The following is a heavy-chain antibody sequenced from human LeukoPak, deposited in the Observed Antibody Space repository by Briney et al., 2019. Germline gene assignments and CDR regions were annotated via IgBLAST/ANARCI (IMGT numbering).Heavy chain of an antibody. Sequence: GGSLRLSCAASGFSFSSFSMDWVRQAPGKGLEWISYISSSGPTIYYADSVKGRFTISRDNAKNSVFLRMNSLRAEDTAVYYCARLHGAYPFDYWGQGTLVTVSS. D-gene: IGHD4/OR15-4a*01. J-gene: IGHJ4*02. CDR1: GFSFSSFS. CDR3: ARLHGAYPFDY. CDR2: ISSSGPTI. V-gene: IGHV3-48*01.